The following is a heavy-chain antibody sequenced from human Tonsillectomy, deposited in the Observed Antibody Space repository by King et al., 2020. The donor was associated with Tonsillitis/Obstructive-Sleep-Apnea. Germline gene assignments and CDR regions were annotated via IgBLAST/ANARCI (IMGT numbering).Heavy chain of an antibody. Sequence: VQLQQWGAGLLKPSETLSLTCAVYGGSFSGYYWSWIRQPPGKGLEWIGEINHSGSTNYNQSLKSRVTISVDTSKNQFSLKLSSVTAADTAVYYCARGSWSRLGYCSSASCPFDYWGQGTLVTVSS. J-gene: IGHJ4*02. CDR3: ARGSWSRLGYCSSASCPFDY. D-gene: IGHD2-2*01. CDR1: GGSFSGYY. CDR2: INHSGST. V-gene: IGHV4-34*01.